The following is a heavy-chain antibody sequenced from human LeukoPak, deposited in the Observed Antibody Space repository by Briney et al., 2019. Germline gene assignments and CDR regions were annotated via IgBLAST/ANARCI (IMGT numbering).Heavy chain of an antibody. CDR1: GGSISSGGYS. V-gene: IGHV4-30-2*01. J-gene: IGHJ4*02. Sequence: PSQTLSLTCAVSGGSISSGGYSWSWIRQPPGKGLEWIGEINHSGSTNYNPSLKSRVTISVDTSKNQFSLKLSSVTAADTAVYYCARTADIAYCGGDCYSDWGQGTLVTVSS. D-gene: IGHD2-21*02. CDR3: ARTADIAYCGGDCYSD. CDR2: INHSGST.